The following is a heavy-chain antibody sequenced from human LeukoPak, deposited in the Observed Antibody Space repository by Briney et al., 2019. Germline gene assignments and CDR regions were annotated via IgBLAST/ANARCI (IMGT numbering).Heavy chain of an antibody. CDR1: GFAFNTYT. Sequence: GGSLRLSCTASGFAFNTYTMNWVRQAPGKGLEWVSSISGNSGFIYSADSLKGRFTVSRDNAKNSLYLQLSSLRAEDTAVYYCARGLGVQLWLPFDSWGQGTLVTVSS. V-gene: IGHV3-21*01. J-gene: IGHJ4*02. D-gene: IGHD5-18*01. CDR2: ISGNSGFI. CDR3: ARGLGVQLWLPFDS.